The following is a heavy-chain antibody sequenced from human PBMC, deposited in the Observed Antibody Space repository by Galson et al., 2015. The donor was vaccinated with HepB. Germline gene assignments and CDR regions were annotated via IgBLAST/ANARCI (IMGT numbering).Heavy chain of an antibody. Sequence: SVKVSCKASGYTFTGYYMHWVRQAPGQGLEWMGWINPNSGGTNYAQKFQGRVTMTRDTSISTACMELSRLRSDDTAVYYCARDSGYSGAFDIWGQGTMVTVSS. D-gene: IGHD3-22*01. CDR1: GYTFTGYY. V-gene: IGHV1-2*02. CDR3: ARDSGYSGAFDI. J-gene: IGHJ3*02. CDR2: INPNSGGT.